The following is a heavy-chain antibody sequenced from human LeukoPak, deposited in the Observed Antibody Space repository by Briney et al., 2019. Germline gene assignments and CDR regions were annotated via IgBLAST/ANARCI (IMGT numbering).Heavy chain of an antibody. V-gene: IGHV3-7*02. CDR2: IKQDGSEK. CDR1: GFTFSRYW. CDR3: ARNRDWAFDY. Sequence: GGSLRLSCAAPGFTFSRYWMSWVRQAPGKGLEWVANIKQDGSEKYYVDSVKGRFTFSRDNAKNSLYLQMNSLRVEDTAVYYCARNRDWAFDYWGQGSLVTVSS. D-gene: IGHD2-21*02. J-gene: IGHJ4*02.